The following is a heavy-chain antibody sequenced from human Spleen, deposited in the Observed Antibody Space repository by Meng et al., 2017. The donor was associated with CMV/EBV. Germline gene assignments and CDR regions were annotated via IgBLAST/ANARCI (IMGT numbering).Heavy chain of an antibody. CDR2: INTDATST. V-gene: IGHV3-74*01. CDR3: AREATQQLGSSSWFLGFDF. CDR1: GFTFRNQW. J-gene: IGHJ4*02. D-gene: IGHD6-13*01. Sequence: GESLKISCAASGFTFRNQWMHWVRQAPGKGLVWVSRINTDATSTRYADSVKGRFTISRDNAKNTLYLQMNSLRAEDTAVYFCAREATQQLGSSSWFLGFDFWGQGTLVTVSS.